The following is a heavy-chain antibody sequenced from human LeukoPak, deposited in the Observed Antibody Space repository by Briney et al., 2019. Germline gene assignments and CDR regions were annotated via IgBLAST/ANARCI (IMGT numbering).Heavy chain of an antibody. V-gene: IGHV4-34*01. CDR2: INHSGST. CDR1: GGSFSGYY. D-gene: IGHD3-22*01. CDR3: ARANDSSGLNFYY. J-gene: IGHJ4*02. Sequence: SETLSLTCAVYGGSFSGYYWSWIRQPPGKGLEWIGEINHSGSTNYNPSLKSRVTISVDTSKNQFSLKLSSVTAADTAVYYCARANDSSGLNFYYWGQGTLGTVSP.